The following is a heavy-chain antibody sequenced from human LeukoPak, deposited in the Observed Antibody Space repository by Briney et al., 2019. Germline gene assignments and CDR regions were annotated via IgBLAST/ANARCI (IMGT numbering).Heavy chain of an antibody. CDR3: ARGGRITLFGVVIMRAFDI. Sequence: SQTLSLTCTVSGGSISSGSYYWSWIRQPPGKGLEWIGYIYYCGSTKYNHSLKSRVTISEDMSKNQFSLKLSSVTAADTAVYYCARGGRITLFGVVIMRAFDIWGQGTMVTVSS. V-gene: IGHV4-61*01. J-gene: IGHJ3*02. CDR1: GGSISSGSYY. CDR2: IYYCGST. D-gene: IGHD3-3*01.